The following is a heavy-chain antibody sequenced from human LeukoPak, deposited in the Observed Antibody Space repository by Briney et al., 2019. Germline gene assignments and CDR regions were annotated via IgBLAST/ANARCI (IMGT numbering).Heavy chain of an antibody. J-gene: IGHJ4*02. CDR1: GGSITSSSYY. CDR3: VRGSTLRHYQY. V-gene: IGHV4-39*01. CDR2: IYYSGST. Sequence: SETLSLTCTVSGGSITSSSYYWGWIRRPPGKGLEWIGSIYYSGSTYYNPSLKSRTTVSVDTSKNQFSLKLSSVTAADTAVYYCVRGSTLRHYQYWGQGTLVTVSS. D-gene: IGHD3-16*01.